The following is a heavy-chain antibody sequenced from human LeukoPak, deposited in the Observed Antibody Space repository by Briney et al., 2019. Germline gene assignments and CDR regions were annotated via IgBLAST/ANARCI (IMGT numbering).Heavy chain of an antibody. Sequence: GGSLRLSCAASGFTVSSNYMSWVRQAPGKGLEWVANIKHDGSEKYYVDSVKGRFSISRDNAKNSLYLQMNSLRAEDTAVYYCARAFTTWGQGTLVTVSS. V-gene: IGHV3-7*03. CDR1: GFTVSSNY. CDR3: ARAFTT. CDR2: IKHDGSEK. D-gene: IGHD2/OR15-2a*01. J-gene: IGHJ4*02.